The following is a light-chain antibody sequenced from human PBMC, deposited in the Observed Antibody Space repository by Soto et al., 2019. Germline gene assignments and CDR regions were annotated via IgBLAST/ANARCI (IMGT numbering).Light chain of an antibody. V-gene: IGLV1-40*01. J-gene: IGLJ3*02. CDR1: SSNIGAGYD. CDR3: QSYDSSLSGSAV. CDR2: GNS. Sequence: QSVLTQPPSVSGAPGQRVTISCTGSSSNIGAGYDVHWYQQLPGTAPKLLLYGNSNRPSGVPDRFSGSTYGTSASLAITGLQHEDEADYYCQSYDSSLSGSAVFGGGTKLTVL.